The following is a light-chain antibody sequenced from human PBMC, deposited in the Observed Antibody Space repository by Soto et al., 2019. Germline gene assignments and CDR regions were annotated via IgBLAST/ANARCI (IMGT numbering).Light chain of an antibody. CDR2: GAA. CDR1: QSVRTTC. Sequence: EIVLTQSPGTLSLSLGERATLACRASQSVRTTCLAWYQQKPRQAPRLLIYGAASRATGIPARCSGSGSGTDFSLTISRLEPEDFAIYDCQHYSGSSPRFTFGAGTRVEIK. J-gene: IGKJ3*01. V-gene: IGKV3-20*01. CDR3: QHYSGSSPRFT.